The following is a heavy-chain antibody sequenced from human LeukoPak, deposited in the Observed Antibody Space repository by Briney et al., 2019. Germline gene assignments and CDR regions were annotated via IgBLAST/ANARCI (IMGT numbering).Heavy chain of an antibody. Sequence: PGGSLRLSCAASGFTFSSYWMSWVRQAPGKGLEWVANIKQDGSEKYYVDSVKGRFTISRDNAKNSLYLQMNSPRAEDTAVYYCARGAHYDILTGYYNSGGDYWGQGTLVTVSS. CDR3: ARGAHYDILTGYYNSGGDY. CDR2: IKQDGSEK. D-gene: IGHD3-9*01. J-gene: IGHJ4*02. V-gene: IGHV3-7*01. CDR1: GFTFSSYW.